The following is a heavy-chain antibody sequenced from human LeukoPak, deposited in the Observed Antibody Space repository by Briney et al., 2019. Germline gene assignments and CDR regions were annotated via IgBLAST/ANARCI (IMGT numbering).Heavy chain of an antibody. J-gene: IGHJ4*02. CDR2: ISYDGSNE. D-gene: IGHD2-15*01. CDR3: AKSPVSSCRGSFCYPFDY. Sequence: GGSPRLSCAASGFTFSSYVMHWVRQAPGKGLEWVAIISYDGSNEYYADSVKGRFTISRDNSKNTLYLQMNTLRAEDTAVYFCAKSPVSSCRGSFCYPFDYWGQGNLVTVSS. CDR1: GFTFSSYV. V-gene: IGHV3-30*04.